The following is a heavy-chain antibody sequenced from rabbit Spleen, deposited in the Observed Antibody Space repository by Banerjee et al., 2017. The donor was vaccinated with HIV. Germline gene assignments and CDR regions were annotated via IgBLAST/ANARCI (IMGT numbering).Heavy chain of an antibody. Sequence: QEQLVESGGGLVKPGGTLTLTCTASGFSFSTSYWICWVRQAPGKGLEWIACIYGGSSGSTYYASWAKGRFTISKTSSTTVTLQMTSLTAADTATYFCARGVYDDYDTYYFDLWGQGTLVTVS. J-gene: IGHJ4*01. D-gene: IGHD2-1*01. CDR1: GFSFSTSYW. CDR3: ARGVYDDYDTYYFDL. CDR2: IYGGSSGST. V-gene: IGHV1S45*01.